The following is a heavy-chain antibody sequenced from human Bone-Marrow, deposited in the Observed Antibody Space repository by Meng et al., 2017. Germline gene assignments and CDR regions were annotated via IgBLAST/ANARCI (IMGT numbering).Heavy chain of an antibody. CDR1: GGSISSDRW. CDR2: IYHDGSA. V-gene: IGHV4-4*02. D-gene: IGHD3-16*01. J-gene: IGHJ4*02. Sequence: VQLEGAGPGLAGPSGTLSLTCAVSGGSISSDRWWSWVRQSPGKGLEWIGEIYHDGSARYNPSLKSRVTISVDRAKNQFSLTLTSVTAADTAVYYCTRNEYYCLGYWGQGTLVTVSS. CDR3: TRNEYYCLGY.